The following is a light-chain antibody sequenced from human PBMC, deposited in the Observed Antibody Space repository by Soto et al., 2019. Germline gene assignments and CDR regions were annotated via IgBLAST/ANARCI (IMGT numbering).Light chain of an antibody. Sequence: DIVMTQSPDSLAVSLGERATINCKSSQSVLYSSTNKNYLAWYQQKPGQPPNLLIYWASTRESGVPDRFSGSGSGTDFTLTSSSLQAEDVAVYYCLQYYSTPQTFGQGTKVEIK. J-gene: IGKJ1*01. V-gene: IGKV4-1*01. CDR3: LQYYSTPQT. CDR2: WAS. CDR1: QSVLYSSTNKNY.